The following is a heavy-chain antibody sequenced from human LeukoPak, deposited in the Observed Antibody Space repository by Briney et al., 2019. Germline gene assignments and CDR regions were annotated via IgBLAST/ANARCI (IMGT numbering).Heavy chain of an antibody. CDR3: ANRGSSSSNLDY. CDR2: ISSSSSYI. D-gene: IGHD6-6*01. CDR1: GFTFSSYS. J-gene: IGHJ4*02. V-gene: IGHV3-21*01. Sequence: PGGSLRLSCAASGFTFSSYSMNWVRQAPGKGLEWVSSISSSSSYIYYADSVKGRFTISRDNSKNTLYLQMNSLRAEDTAVYYCANRGSSSSNLDYWGQGTLVTVSS.